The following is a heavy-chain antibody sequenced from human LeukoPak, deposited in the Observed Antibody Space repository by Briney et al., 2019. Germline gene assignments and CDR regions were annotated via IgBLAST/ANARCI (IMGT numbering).Heavy chain of an antibody. CDR1: GGSISSYY. Sequence: SETLSLTCTVSGGSISSYYWSWIRQPAGKGLEWTGRIYTSGSTNYNPSLKSRVTMSVDTSKNQFSLKLSSVTAADTAVYYCARVAIYDSSGYYYGGWFDPWGQGTLVTVSS. D-gene: IGHD3-22*01. CDR3: ARVAIYDSSGYYYGGWFDP. CDR2: IYTSGST. V-gene: IGHV4-4*07. J-gene: IGHJ5*02.